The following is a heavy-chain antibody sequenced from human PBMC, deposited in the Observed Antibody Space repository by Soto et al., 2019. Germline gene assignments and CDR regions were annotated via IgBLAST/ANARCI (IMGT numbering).Heavy chain of an antibody. Sequence: QLQLQESGPGLVKTSETLSLTCTVSGGSISSSPYYWGWIRQPPGKGQEWIGSINYSGSTYYNPSLKSALTLSVDTSKNQFSLRVTSVTASDTALYYCSRRAPEGFDPWGQGTLVTVSS. CDR1: GGSISSSPYY. CDR3: SRRAPEGFDP. CDR2: INYSGST. J-gene: IGHJ5*02. V-gene: IGHV4-39*01.